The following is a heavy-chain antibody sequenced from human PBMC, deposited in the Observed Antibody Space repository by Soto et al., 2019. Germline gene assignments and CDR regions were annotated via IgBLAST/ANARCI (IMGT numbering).Heavy chain of an antibody. Sequence: PSETLSLTCTVSGGSVSSGSYYWSWIRQPPGKGLEWIGYIYYSGSTNYNPSLKSRVTISVDTSKNQFSLKLSSVTAADTAVYYCARDAGIDESSGYYPFDYWGQGTLVTVSS. J-gene: IGHJ4*02. CDR1: GGSVSSGSYY. D-gene: IGHD3-22*01. V-gene: IGHV4-61*01. CDR3: ARDAGIDESSGYYPFDY. CDR2: IYYSGST.